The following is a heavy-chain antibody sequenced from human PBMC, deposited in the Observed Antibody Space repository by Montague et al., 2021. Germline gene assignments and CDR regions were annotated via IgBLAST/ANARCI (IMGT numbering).Heavy chain of an antibody. Sequence: SLRLSCAASGFTFSNYWMSWVRQAPGKGLEWVANIKQDGSEKHYVDSVKGRFTISRGNAKNSLYLQMNSLRAEDTAVYFCARDQGQGYCGGDCYVGLDYWGQGTLVTVFS. CDR1: GFTFSNYW. J-gene: IGHJ4*02. CDR2: IKQDGSEK. CDR3: ARDQGQGYCGGDCYVGLDY. V-gene: IGHV3-7*01. D-gene: IGHD2-21*01.